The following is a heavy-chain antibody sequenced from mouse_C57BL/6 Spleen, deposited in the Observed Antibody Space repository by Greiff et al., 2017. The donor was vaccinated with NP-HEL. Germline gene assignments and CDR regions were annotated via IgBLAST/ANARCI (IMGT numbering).Heavy chain of an antibody. J-gene: IGHJ4*01. D-gene: IGHD1-1*01. CDR1: GYTFTSYW. V-gene: IGHV1-50*01. Sequence: VQLQQPGAELVKPGASVKLSCKASGYTFTSYWMQWVKQRPGQGLEWIGEIDPSDSYTNYNQKFKGKATLTVDTSSSTAYMQLSSLTSEDSAVYYCARVTTVVGRSMDYWGQGTSVTVSS. CDR2: IDPSDSYT. CDR3: ARVTTVVGRSMDY.